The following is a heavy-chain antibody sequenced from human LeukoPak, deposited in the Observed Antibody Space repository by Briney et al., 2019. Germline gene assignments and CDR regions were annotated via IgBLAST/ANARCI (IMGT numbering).Heavy chain of an antibody. CDR1: GGSFSGYY. V-gene: IGHV4-34*01. CDR3: ARGRFGGSDY. CDR2: INHSGST. D-gene: IGHD3-16*01. Sequence: PSETLSLTCAVYGGSFSGYYWSWIRQPPGEGLEWIGEINHSGSTNYNPSLKSRVTISVDTSKNQFSLKLSSVTAADTAVYYCARGRFGGSDYWGQGTLVTVSS. J-gene: IGHJ4*02.